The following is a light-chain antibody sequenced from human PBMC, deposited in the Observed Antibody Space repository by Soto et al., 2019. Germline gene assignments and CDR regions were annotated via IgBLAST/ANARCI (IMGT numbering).Light chain of an antibody. Sequence: EIVMTQSPATLSVSPGERATLSCRASENIGSTLAWYQQKPGQAPRLLIYEASTRATGIPVRFSGTGSGTEFTLTINSLQSEDFTFYYCQQYNSCPFAFGPGTKVDVK. CDR1: ENIGST. V-gene: IGKV3-15*01. J-gene: IGKJ3*01. CDR2: EAS. CDR3: QQYNSCPFA.